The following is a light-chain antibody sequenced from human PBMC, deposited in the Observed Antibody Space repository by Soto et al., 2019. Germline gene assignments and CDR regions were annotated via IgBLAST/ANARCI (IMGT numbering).Light chain of an antibody. CDR1: QSVSSY. Sequence: EIVLTQSPATLSLSPGERATLSCRASQSVSSYLAWYQQKPGQAPRLLIYDASNRATGIPDRFSGSGSGTDFTLTISSLQPEDFAVYYCQQYNNWPITFGQGTRLEI. CDR2: DAS. J-gene: IGKJ5*01. CDR3: QQYNNWPIT. V-gene: IGKV3-11*01.